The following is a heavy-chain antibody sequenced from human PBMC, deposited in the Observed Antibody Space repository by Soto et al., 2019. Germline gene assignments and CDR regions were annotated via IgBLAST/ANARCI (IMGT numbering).Heavy chain of an antibody. D-gene: IGHD3-3*01. CDR1: GGTFSSYT. J-gene: IGHJ4*02. CDR2: IIPILGIA. V-gene: IGHV1-69*02. CDR3: ARGSTIFGVVTTGGYFDY. Sequence: SVKVSCKASGGTFSSYTISWVRQAPGQGLEWMGRIIPILGIANYAQKFQGRVTITADKSTSTAYMELSSLRSEDTAVYYCARGSTIFGVVTTGGYFDYWGQGTLVTVSS.